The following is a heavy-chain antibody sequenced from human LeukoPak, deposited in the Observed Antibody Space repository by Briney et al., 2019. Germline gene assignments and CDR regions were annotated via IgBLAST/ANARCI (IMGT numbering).Heavy chain of an antibody. V-gene: IGHV4-59*01. Sequence: SETLSLTCTVSGGSISSYYWSWIRQPPGKGLEWIGYIYYSGSTNYNPSLKSRVTISVDTSKNQFSLKLSSVTAADTAVYYCARAPLGSGSYLFFGYWGQGTLVTVSS. D-gene: IGHD3-10*01. CDR1: GGSISSYY. J-gene: IGHJ4*02. CDR3: ARAPLGSGSYLFFGY. CDR2: IYYSGST.